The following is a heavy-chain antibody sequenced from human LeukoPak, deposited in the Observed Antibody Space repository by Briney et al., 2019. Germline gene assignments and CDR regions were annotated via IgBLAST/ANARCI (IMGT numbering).Heavy chain of an antibody. Sequence: ASVKVSCKASGYTFTSYGISWVRQAPGQGLEWMGWIGAYNGNTNYAQKLQGRVTMTTDTSTSTAYMELRSLRSDDTAVYYCARDQDIVVVVAASNFDYWGQGTLVTVSS. CDR2: IGAYNGNT. J-gene: IGHJ4*02. CDR3: ARDQDIVVVVAASNFDY. V-gene: IGHV1-18*01. CDR1: GYTFTSYG. D-gene: IGHD2-15*01.